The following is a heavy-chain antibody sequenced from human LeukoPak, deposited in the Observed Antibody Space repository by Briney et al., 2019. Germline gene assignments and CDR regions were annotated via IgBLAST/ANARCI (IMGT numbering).Heavy chain of an antibody. D-gene: IGHD6-25*01. V-gene: IGHV4-34*01. CDR2: INHSGST. CDR3: ARGPGIAAADAVSY. Sequence: SETLSLTCAVYGGSFSEYYWSWIRQPPGKGLEWIGEINHSGSTNYNPPLKSRVTISVDTSKKQFSLKLSSVTAADTAVYYCARGPGIAAADAVSYWGQGTLATVSS. J-gene: IGHJ4*02. CDR1: GGSFSEYY.